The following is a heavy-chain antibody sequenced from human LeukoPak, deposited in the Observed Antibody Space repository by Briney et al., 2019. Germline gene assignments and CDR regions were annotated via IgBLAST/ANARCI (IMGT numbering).Heavy chain of an antibody. CDR1: GYSYNSYW. V-gene: IGHV5-51*01. J-gene: IGHJ5*02. D-gene: IGHD2-2*01. CDR2: IYLADSDA. CDR3: ARRSGSSTWFDP. Sequence: GESLKISCKGSGYSYNSYWIGWVRQMPGKGLEWMGIIYLADSDARYSPSFQGQVSFSADRSINTAYLQWSSLRASDTAMYYCARRSGSSTWFDPWGQGTLVTVSS.